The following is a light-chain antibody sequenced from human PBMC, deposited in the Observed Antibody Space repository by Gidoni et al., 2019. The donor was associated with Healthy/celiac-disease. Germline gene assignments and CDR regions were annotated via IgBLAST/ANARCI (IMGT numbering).Light chain of an antibody. J-gene: IGKJ1*01. Sequence: IQMTQSPSSLSASVGDRVTIPCRASQSISSYLNWYQQKPGKAPKLLIYAASSLQSGVPSSFSGSGSGTDFTLTISSLQPEDFATYYCQQSYSTPGTFGQGTKVEIK. CDR2: AAS. CDR3: QQSYSTPGT. CDR1: QSISSY. V-gene: IGKV1-39*01.